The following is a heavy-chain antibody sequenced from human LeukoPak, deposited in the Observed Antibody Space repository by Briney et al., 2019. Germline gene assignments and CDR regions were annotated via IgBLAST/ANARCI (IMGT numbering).Heavy chain of an antibody. Sequence: SETLSLTCTVSGGSISSYYWSWIRQPPGKGLEWIGYIYYSGSTNYNPSLKSRVTISVDTSKNQFSLKPSSVTAADTAVYYCARSVVTPYFDYWGQGTLVTVSS. D-gene: IGHD4-23*01. V-gene: IGHV4-59*01. CDR3: ARSVVTPYFDY. J-gene: IGHJ4*02. CDR2: IYYSGST. CDR1: GGSISSYY.